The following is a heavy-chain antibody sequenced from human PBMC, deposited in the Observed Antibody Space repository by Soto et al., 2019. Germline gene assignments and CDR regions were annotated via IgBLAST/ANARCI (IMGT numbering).Heavy chain of an antibody. CDR2: ISGGGDRT. V-gene: IGHV3-23*01. CDR1: GFTFINYA. CDR3: ARKVLGSTSRPDWWYFDL. J-gene: IGHJ2*01. Sequence: EVQLLESGGGLVQRGGSLRLSCVGSGFTFINYAMNWVRQTPGKGLEWVSGISGGGDRTFDADSVKGRFTISRDNSKNTANLQMNSLRADDTAVYYCARKVLGSTSRPDWWYFDLWGRGTLVTVSS. D-gene: IGHD2-2*01.